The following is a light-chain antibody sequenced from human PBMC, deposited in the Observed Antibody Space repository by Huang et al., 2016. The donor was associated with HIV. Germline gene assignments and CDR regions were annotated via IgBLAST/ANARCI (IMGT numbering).Light chain of an antibody. J-gene: IGKJ4*01. CDR2: DSS. V-gene: IGKV3D-20*01. Sequence: EIVLTQSPATLSLSPGERATLSCGASQSVNSNYLDWYQQKPGLAPRLVIYDSSSRAAGIPDRFSGSGSGTDFTLTISRLEAEDFAVYYCQQYGSSALSFGGGTKVEMK. CDR3: QQYGSSALS. CDR1: QSVNSNY.